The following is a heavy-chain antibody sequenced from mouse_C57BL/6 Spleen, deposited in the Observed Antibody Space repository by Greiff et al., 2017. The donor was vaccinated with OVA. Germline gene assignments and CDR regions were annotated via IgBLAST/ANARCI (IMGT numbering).Heavy chain of an antibody. Sequence: EVKLMESGPGLVKPSQSLSLTCSVTGYSITSGYYWNWIRQFPGNKLEWMGYISYDGSNNYNPSLKNRISITRDTSKNQFFLKLNSVTTEDTATYYCARSGNFMYYFDYWGQGTTLTVSS. CDR3: ARSGNFMYYFDY. CDR2: ISYDGSN. J-gene: IGHJ2*01. CDR1: GYSITSGYY. D-gene: IGHD2-1*01. V-gene: IGHV3-6*01.